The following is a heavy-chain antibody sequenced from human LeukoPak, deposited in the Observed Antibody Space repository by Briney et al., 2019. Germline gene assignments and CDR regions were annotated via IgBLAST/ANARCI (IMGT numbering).Heavy chain of an antibody. J-gene: IGHJ4*02. CDR1: GFTFSDYY. CDR3: AREFRGVTRYFDY. D-gene: IGHD3-10*01. Sequence: GGSLRLSCAASGFTFSDYYMNWIRQAPGKGLEWVSYISSSGSTKYYADSVKGRFTISRDNAKNSLYLQMNSLRAEDTAVYYCAREFRGVTRYFDYWGQGTLVTVSS. CDR2: ISSSGSTK. V-gene: IGHV3-11*04.